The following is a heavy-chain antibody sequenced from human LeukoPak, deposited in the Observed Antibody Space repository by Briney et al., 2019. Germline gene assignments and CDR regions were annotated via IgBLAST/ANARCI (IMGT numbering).Heavy chain of an antibody. CDR2: ISGGSDYI. V-gene: IGHV3-21*04. D-gene: IGHD2-21*01. CDR1: GFTFSYYN. J-gene: IGHJ5*02. CDR3: AKVPYGIANWFDP. Sequence: GGSLRLSCSASGFTFSYYNMNWVRQAPGKRLEWVASISGGSDYIEYADSVKGRFTISRDNSKNTLYLQMNSLRAEDTAVYYCAKVPYGIANWFDPWGQGTLVTVSS.